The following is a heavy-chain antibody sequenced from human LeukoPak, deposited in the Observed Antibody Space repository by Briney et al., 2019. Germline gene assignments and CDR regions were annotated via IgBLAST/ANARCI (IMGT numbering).Heavy chain of an antibody. CDR2: XNKSGGST. J-gene: IGHJ6*02. V-gene: IGHV3-23*01. CDR1: XFTFSSYA. Sequence: GGXXRLXCAASXFTFSSYAMSWVRXAPGKXXXWVPIXNKSGGSTNYADSVKGRFTISRDNSKNTLYLQMNSLRAEDTAVYYCAKGLEYQLLVGYDYYGMDVWGQGTTVTVSS. CDR3: AKGLEYQLLVGYDYYGMDV. D-gene: IGHD2-2*01.